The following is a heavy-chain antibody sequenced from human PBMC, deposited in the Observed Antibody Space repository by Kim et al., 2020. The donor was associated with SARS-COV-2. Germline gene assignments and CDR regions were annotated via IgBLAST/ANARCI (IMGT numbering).Heavy chain of an antibody. V-gene: IGHV3-30*18. CDR3: AKSFYVLRYFDQFDY. D-gene: IGHD3-9*01. J-gene: IGHJ4*01. CDR1: GFTFSSYG. Sequence: GGSLRLSCAASGFTFSSYGMHWVRQAPGKGLEWVAVISYDGSNKYYADSVKGRFTISRDNSKNTLYLQMNSLRAEDTAVYYCAKSFYVLRYFDQFDYWG. CDR2: ISYDGSNK.